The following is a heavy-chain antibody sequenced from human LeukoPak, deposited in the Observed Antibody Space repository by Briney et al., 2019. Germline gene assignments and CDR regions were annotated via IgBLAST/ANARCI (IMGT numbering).Heavy chain of an antibody. CDR2: ISSSGSTI. CDR3: ARVPGCSGGSCMADYFDY. D-gene: IGHD2-15*01. J-gene: IGHJ4*02. CDR1: GFTFSDYY. Sequence: GGSLRLSCAASGFTFSDYYMSWIRQAPRKGLEWVSYISSSGSTIYYADSVKGRFTISRDNAKNSLYLQMNSLRAEDTAVYYCARVPGCSGGSCMADYFDYWGQGTLVTVSS. V-gene: IGHV3-11*04.